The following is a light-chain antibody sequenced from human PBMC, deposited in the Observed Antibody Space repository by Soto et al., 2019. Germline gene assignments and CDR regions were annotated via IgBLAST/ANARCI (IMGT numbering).Light chain of an antibody. J-gene: IGKJ5*01. V-gene: IGKV2-30*01. Sequence: DVVLTQSPLSLPVTLGQPASISCRSSQGLLYSDGNTYLNWFQQRPGQSPRRLIFNVSNRDSGVPDRFSGTGSGTDFTLKISRVEAEDVGVYYCMQGTHWPPLTFGQGTRLEIK. CDR3: MQGTHWPPLT. CDR2: NVS. CDR1: QGLLYSDGNTY.